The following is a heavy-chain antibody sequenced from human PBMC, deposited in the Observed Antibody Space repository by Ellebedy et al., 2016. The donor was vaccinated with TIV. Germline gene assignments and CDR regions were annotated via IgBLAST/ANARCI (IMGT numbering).Heavy chain of an antibody. J-gene: IGHJ6*02. V-gene: IGHV6-1*01. CDR1: GDSVSSNSDG. CDR2: TYYRSKWYN. Sequence: SQTLSLTCAISGDSVSSNSDGWNWIRQSTSRGLEWLGRTYYRSKWYNDYAVSVKSRITITPDTSKNQFSLQLNSVTPEDTAVYYCARRSSRNVMDVWGQGTTVTVSS. CDR3: ARRSSRNVMDV. D-gene: IGHD6-13*01.